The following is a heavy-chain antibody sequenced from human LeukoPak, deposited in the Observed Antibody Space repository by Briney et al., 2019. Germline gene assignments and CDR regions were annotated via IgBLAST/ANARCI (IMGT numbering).Heavy chain of an antibody. CDR2: IYYSGST. V-gene: IGHV4-39*07. CDR1: GGSISSSSYY. CDR3: ATFNWNDWDYFDY. D-gene: IGHD1-1*01. Sequence: SETLSLTCTVSGGSISSSSYYWVWIRQPPGKGLEWIGSIYYSGSTYYNPSLKSRVTISVDTSKNQFSLKLSSVTAADTAVYYCATFNWNDWDYFDYWGQGTLVTVSS. J-gene: IGHJ4*02.